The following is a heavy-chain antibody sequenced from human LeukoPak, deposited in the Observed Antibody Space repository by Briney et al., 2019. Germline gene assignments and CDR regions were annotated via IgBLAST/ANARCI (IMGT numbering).Heavy chain of an antibody. D-gene: IGHD3-16*01. Sequence: GGSLRLSCAASGFTFSTYWMCWVRQAPGKELEWVANIKEDGSETNHVESVKGRFFISRDNAKNSQRLQMNSLRVEDSAVYYCARCEGFYDYFSGNPTYYFYMDVWGKGTTVTVSS. CDR1: GFTFSTYW. CDR3: ARCEGFYDYFSGNPTYYFYMDV. CDR2: IKEDGSET. V-gene: IGHV3-7*01. J-gene: IGHJ6*03.